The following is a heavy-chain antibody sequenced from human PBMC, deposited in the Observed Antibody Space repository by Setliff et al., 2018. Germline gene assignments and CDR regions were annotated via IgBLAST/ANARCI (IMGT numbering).Heavy chain of an antibody. J-gene: IGHJ4*02. D-gene: IGHD2-21*02. CDR2: INPNSGGA. CDR3: ARPATVAMGDYYFDS. Sequence: ASVKVSCKASGYTFTDFGVSWVRQAPGQGLEWMGWINPNSGGANYAQKFQGRLTMTRDTSITTAYMELRSLGSDDTAIYYCARPATVAMGDYYFDSWGQGTLVTVSS. V-gene: IGHV1-2*02. CDR1: GYTFTDFG.